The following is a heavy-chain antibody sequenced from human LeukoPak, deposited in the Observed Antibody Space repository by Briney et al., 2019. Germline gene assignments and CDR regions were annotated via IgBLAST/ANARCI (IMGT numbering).Heavy chain of an antibody. CDR3: ARDRGWQQFDY. J-gene: IGHJ4*01. CDR2: IKADGSGK. CDR1: GFTFSSSW. V-gene: IGHV3-7*01. D-gene: IGHD5-24*01. Sequence: GGSLRLSCVASGFTFSSSWMTWVRQAPGMGLERVANIKADGSGKYYVDSVRGRFSVSRDNAKNSLYLELNSLRAEDTGVYFCARDRGWQQFDYWGQGTLVTVSS.